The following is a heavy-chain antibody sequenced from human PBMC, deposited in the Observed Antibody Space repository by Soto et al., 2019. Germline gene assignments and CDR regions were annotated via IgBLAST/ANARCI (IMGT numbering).Heavy chain of an antibody. CDR1: GYTFTAQY. J-gene: IGHJ5*02. Sequence: QAQLVQSGAEVKKPGASVKVSCQASGYTFTAQYLPWVRKAPGEGLEWMGWINPTTGATRYAQKFQGRVTMTRDTSMSTAYLEVRSLRPDDTAVYYCAKGDSSWVSWFDPWGQGPLVTVSS. V-gene: IGHV1-2*02. CDR2: INPTTGAT. D-gene: IGHD6-19*01. CDR3: AKGDSSWVSWFDP.